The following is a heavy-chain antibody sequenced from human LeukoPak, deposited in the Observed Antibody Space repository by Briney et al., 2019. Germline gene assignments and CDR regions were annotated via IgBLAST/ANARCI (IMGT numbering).Heavy chain of an antibody. V-gene: IGHV4-39*07. CDR1: GGSISSSSYY. CDR2: IYYSGST. CDR3: ARVSYDILTDYYYYMDV. J-gene: IGHJ6*03. Sequence: SETLSLTCTVSGGSISSSSYYWGWIRQPPGKGLEWIGSIYYSGSTYYNPSLKSRVTISVDTSKNQFSLKLSSVTAADTAVYYCARVSYDILTDYYYYMDVWGKGTTVTVSS. D-gene: IGHD3-9*01.